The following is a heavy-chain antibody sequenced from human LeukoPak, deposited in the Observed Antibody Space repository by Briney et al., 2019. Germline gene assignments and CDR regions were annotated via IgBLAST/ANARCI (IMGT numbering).Heavy chain of an antibody. CDR1: GGSFSGYY. V-gene: IGHV4-34*01. D-gene: IGHD2-15*01. CDR2: INHSGST. Sequence: PSETLSLTCAVYGGSFSGYYWSWIRQPPGNGLEWIGEINHSGSTNYNPSLKSRVTISVDTSKNQFSLKLSSVTAADTAVYYCARHRCSGGSCYPMNWFDPRGQGTLVTVSS. J-gene: IGHJ5*02. CDR3: ARHRCSGGSCYPMNWFDP.